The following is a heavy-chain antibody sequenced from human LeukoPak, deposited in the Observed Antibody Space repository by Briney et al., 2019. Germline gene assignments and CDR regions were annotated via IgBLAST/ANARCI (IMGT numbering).Heavy chain of an antibody. J-gene: IGHJ4*02. CDR1: GGSFSGYY. CDR2: INHSGST. V-gene: IGHV4-34*01. CDR3: ARDGDCGGDCYSWVFDY. D-gene: IGHD2-21*02. Sequence: PSETLSLTCAVYGGSFSGYYWSWIRQPPGKGLVWIGEINHSGSTNYNPSLKSRVTMSVDTSKNQFSLKLSSVTAADTAVYYCARDGDCGGDCYSWVFDYWGQGTLVTVSS.